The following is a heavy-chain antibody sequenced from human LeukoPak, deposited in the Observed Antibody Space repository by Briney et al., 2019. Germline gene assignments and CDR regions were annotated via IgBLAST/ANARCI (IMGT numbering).Heavy chain of an antibody. Sequence: ASVKVSCKASGYTFTSYGISWVRQAPGQRLEWMGWINAGNGNTKYSQKFQGRVTITRDTSASTAYMELSSLRSEDTAVYHCAKSLWGDWGQGTLVTVSS. J-gene: IGHJ4*02. CDR1: GYTFTSYG. D-gene: IGHD3-10*01. CDR3: AKSLWGD. V-gene: IGHV1-3*01. CDR2: INAGNGNT.